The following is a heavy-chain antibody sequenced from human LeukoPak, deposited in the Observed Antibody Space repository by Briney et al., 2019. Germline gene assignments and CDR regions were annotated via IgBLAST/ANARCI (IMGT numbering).Heavy chain of an antibody. V-gene: IGHV3-48*03. D-gene: IGHD3-10*01. Sequence: PPGGSLRLSCAASGFTFSSYEMNWVRQAPGKGLEWVSYISSSGSTIYYADSVKGRFTISRDNAKNSLYLQMNSLRAEDTALYYCAKDVRYGSGSYFHYMDVWGKGTTVTISS. CDR2: ISSSGSTI. J-gene: IGHJ6*03. CDR1: GFTFSSYE. CDR3: AKDVRYGSGSYFHYMDV.